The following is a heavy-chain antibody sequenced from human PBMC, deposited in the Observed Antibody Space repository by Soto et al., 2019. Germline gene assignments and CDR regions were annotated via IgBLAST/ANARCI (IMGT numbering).Heavy chain of an antibody. CDR2: IYHSGST. J-gene: IGHJ5*02. D-gene: IGHD3-3*01. CDR1: SGSIGSSNW. Sequence: PSETLSLTCAVSSGSIGSSNWWSGVRRPPGKGLEWIGEIYHSGSTNYNPSLKSRVTISVDKSKNQFSLKLSSVTAADTAVYYCARAERITIFGVVTSNWFDPWGQGTLVTVSS. V-gene: IGHV4-4*02. CDR3: ARAERITIFGVVTSNWFDP.